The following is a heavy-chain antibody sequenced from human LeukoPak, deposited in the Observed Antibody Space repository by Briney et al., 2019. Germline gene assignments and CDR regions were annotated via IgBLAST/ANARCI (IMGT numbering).Heavy chain of an antibody. CDR1: GFTFDDYA. CDR3: AKDKSPFVYYYDSTTNWFDP. V-gene: IGHV3-9*01. D-gene: IGHD3-22*01. Sequence: GGSLRFSCAASGFTFDDYARHWVRQAPGKGLEWVSGISWNSGSIGYADSVKGRFTISRDNAKNSLYLQMNSLRAEDTALYYCAKDKSPFVYYYDSTTNWFDPWGQGTLVTVSS. J-gene: IGHJ5*02. CDR2: ISWNSGSI.